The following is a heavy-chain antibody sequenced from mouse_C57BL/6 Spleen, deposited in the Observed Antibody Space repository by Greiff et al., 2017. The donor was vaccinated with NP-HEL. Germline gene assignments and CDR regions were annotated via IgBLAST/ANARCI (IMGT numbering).Heavy chain of an antibody. CDR3: ARHITEDYAMDY. J-gene: IGHJ4*01. Sequence: QVQLQQSGAELVKPGASVKLSCKASGYTFTSYWMHWVKQRPGQGLEWIGMIHPNSGSTNYNEKFKSKATLTVDKSSSTAYMQLSSLTSEDSAVYYCARHITEDYAMDYWGQGTSVTVSS. CDR1: GYTFTSYW. D-gene: IGHD1-1*01. V-gene: IGHV1-64*01. CDR2: IHPNSGST.